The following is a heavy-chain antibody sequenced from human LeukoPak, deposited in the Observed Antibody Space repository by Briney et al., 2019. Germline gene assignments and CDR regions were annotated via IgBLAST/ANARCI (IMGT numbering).Heavy chain of an antibody. V-gene: IGHV1-2*02. CDR2: INPNSGGT. CDR3: AREGIAARTNYFDY. J-gene: IGHJ4*02. D-gene: IGHD6-6*01. Sequence: AASVKVSCKASGYTFTGYYMHWGRQAPGQGLEWMGWINPNSGGTNYAQKFQGRVTMTRDTSISTAYMELSRLRSDDTAVYYCAREGIAARTNYFDYWGQGTLVTVSS. CDR1: GYTFTGYY.